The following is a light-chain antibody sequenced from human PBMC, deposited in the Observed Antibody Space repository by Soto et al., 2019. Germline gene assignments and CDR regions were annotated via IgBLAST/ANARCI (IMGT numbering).Light chain of an antibody. J-gene: IGLJ1*01. CDR1: SSDVGAYKY. CDR3: SSYSSSSTLFV. V-gene: IGLV2-14*01. CDR2: EVS. Sequence: QSVLTQPASVSGSPGQSITISCTGTSSDVGAYKYVSWYQQHPGKAPKVMIYEVSNRPSGVSNRFSGSKSGNTASLTISALQAEDEADYFCSSYSSSSTLFVFGTGTKVTVL.